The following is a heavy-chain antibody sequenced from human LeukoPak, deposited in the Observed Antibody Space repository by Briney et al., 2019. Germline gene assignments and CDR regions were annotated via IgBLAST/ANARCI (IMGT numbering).Heavy chain of an antibody. CDR1: GYTLTELS. CDR2: FDPEDGET. J-gene: IGHJ4*02. CDR3: ATLTGYCSSTSCLNDY. Sequence: ASVKVSCKVSGYTLTELSMHWVRQAPGKGLEWMGGFDPEDGETIYAQKFQGRVTMTEDTSTDTAYMELSRLRSEDTAVYYCATLTGYCSSTSCLNDYWGQGTLVTVSS. D-gene: IGHD2-2*01. V-gene: IGHV1-24*01.